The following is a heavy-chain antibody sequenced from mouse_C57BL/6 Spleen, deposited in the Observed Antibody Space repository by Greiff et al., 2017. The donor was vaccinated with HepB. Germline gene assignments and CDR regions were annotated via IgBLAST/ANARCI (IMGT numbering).Heavy chain of an antibody. J-gene: IGHJ3*01. CDR1: GYTFTDYN. CDR3: ARRGGGGFAY. Sequence: EVQLQQSGPELVKPGASVKIPCKASGYTFTDYNMDWVKQSHGKSLEWIGDINPNNGGTIYNQKFKGKATLTVDKSSSTAYMELRSLTSEDTAVYYCARRGGGGFAYWGQGTLVTVSA. V-gene: IGHV1-18*01. CDR2: INPNNGGT.